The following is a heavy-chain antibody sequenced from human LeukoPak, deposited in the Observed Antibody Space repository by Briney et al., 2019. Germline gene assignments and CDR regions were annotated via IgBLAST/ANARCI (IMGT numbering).Heavy chain of an antibody. CDR2: IYYSGST. D-gene: IGHD3-10*01. CDR1: GGSISSYY. J-gene: IGHJ3*02. CDR3: ARWFGEFHAFDI. Sequence: PSETLSLTCTVSGGSISSYYWSWIRQPPGKGLEWIGYIYYSGSTNYNPSLKSRVTISVDTSKNQFSLKLSSVTAADTTVYYCARWFGEFHAFDIWGQGTMVTVSS. V-gene: IGHV4-59*01.